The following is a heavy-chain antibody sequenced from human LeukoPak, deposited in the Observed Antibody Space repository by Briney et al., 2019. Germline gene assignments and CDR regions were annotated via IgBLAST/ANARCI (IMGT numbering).Heavy chain of an antibody. D-gene: IGHD2-15*01. J-gene: IGHJ4*02. CDR3: AREGIWSLDC. CDR2: INGDGTNT. V-gene: IGHV3-74*01. CDR1: GFTFSSHW. Sequence: PGGSLRLSCAASGFTFSSHWMHWVGQAPGKGLVWVSRINGDGTNTPYVDSVKGRFTISRDNVKNTLYLQMNSLRAEDTAVYYCAREGIWSLDCWGQGTLVTVSS.